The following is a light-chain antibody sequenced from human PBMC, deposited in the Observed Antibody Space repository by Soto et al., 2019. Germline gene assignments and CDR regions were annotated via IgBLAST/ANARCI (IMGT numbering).Light chain of an antibody. V-gene: IGKV1-33*01. Sequence: DIQMTQSPSSLSASVGDRVTITCQASQDISNYLNWYQQKPGKAPKLLIYDASNLETGVPSRFSGSGSRTDFTFTISSLQPEDIATYYCQQYDYVYTFGQGTKLEIK. CDR1: QDISNY. CDR2: DAS. CDR3: QQYDYVYT. J-gene: IGKJ2*01.